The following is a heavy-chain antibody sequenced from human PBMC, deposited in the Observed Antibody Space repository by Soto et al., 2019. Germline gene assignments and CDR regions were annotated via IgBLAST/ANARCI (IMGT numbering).Heavy chain of an antibody. CDR2: ISSSSSFI. V-gene: IGHV3-21*01. Sequence: EVQLVESGGGLVKPGGSLRLSCAASGFSLSDYSMNWIRQAPGKGLEWVASISSSSSFIHYAESMKGRFTISRDNAKNSLYLQMNSLPAEDTAVYYCATSSNDGRDNWGQGTLVTVSS. CDR3: ATSSNDGRDN. D-gene: IGHD1-1*01. CDR1: GFSLSDYS. J-gene: IGHJ4*02.